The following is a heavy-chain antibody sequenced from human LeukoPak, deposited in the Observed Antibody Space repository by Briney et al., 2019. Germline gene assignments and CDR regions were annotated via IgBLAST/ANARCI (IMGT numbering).Heavy chain of an antibody. Sequence: PGTLSLTCTVSGCSISSNSYYWGWTRQPPGEGLECLGYIYYRRNTSYNPSRKGRVTISEDTSKNQFSLKLSSVTAADTAVYYCARLITMVRGVMGDWFDRWGQGTLVTVSS. J-gene: IGHJ5*02. CDR2: IYYRRNT. CDR3: ARLITMVRGVMGDWFDR. CDR1: GCSISSNSYY. V-gene: IGHV4-39*07. D-gene: IGHD3-10*01.